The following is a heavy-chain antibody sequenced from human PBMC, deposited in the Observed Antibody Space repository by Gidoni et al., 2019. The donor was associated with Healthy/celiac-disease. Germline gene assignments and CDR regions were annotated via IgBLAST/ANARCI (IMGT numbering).Heavy chain of an antibody. J-gene: IGHJ4*02. V-gene: IGHV4-39*02. CDR2: IYYSGST. CDR1: GGSISSSRYY. Sequence: QLQLQESGPGLVKPSETLSLTCTVSGGSISSSRYYWGWIRQPPGKGLEWIGSIYYSGSTYYNPSLKSRVTISVDTSKNQFSLKLSSVTAADTAVYYCAREAVVPAAMIDYWGQGTLVTVSS. D-gene: IGHD2-2*01. CDR3: AREAVVPAAMIDY.